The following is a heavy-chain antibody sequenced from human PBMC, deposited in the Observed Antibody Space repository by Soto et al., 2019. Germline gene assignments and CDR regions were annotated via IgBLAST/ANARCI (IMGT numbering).Heavy chain of an antibody. J-gene: IGHJ6*02. Sequence: QVQLVQSGAEVKKPGSSVKVSCKASGGTFSSYTISWVRQAPGHGLEWMGRIIPILGIANYAQKFQGRVTITADKSTSTAYMELSSLRSEDTAVYYCASGSGPTYYYYGMDVWGQGTTVTVSS. CDR1: GGTFSSYT. CDR3: ASGSGPTYYYYGMDV. D-gene: IGHD3-10*01. CDR2: IIPILGIA. V-gene: IGHV1-69*02.